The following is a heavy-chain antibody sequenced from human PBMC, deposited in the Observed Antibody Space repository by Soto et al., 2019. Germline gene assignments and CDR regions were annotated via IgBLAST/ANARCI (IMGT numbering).Heavy chain of an antibody. CDR1: GFSVSNNY. Sequence: EVQLVETGGGLIQPGGSLRLSCAASGFSVSNNYMSWVRQAPGKGLERVSIIHAGGSTYHADSVKGRFTISRDNSKNTVYLQMNGLRDEDTAMYYCASLAVAEGFDPWGQGTLVTVSS. D-gene: IGHD6-19*01. CDR2: IHAGGST. V-gene: IGHV3-53*02. CDR3: ASLAVAEGFDP. J-gene: IGHJ5*02.